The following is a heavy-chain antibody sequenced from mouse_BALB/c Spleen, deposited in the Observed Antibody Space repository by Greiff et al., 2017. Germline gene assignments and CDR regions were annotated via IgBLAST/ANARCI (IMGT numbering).Heavy chain of an antibody. D-gene: IGHD1-1*01. V-gene: IGHV5-9-4*01. CDR1: GFTFSSYA. CDR2: ISSGGSYT. Sequence: EVKLVESGGGLVKPGGSLKLSCAASGFTFSSYAMSWVRQSPEKRLEWVAEISSGGSYTYYPDTVTGRFTISRDNAKNTLYLEMSSLRSEDTAMYYCARDHYYYGSSDYAMDYWGQGTSVTVSS. CDR3: ARDHYYYGSSDYAMDY. J-gene: IGHJ4*01.